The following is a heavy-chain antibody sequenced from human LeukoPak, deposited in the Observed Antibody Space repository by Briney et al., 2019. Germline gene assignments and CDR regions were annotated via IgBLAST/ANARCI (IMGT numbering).Heavy chain of an antibody. J-gene: IGHJ4*02. Sequence: GGSLRLSCAASGFTFNNYAMSWVRQAPGKGLEWVSGITGGGTTTSNADSVKGRFTISRDNSKNTLFLQVNSLRAEDTAVYYCAKGTSGWYWRFDYWGQGTLVTVSS. D-gene: IGHD6-19*01. V-gene: IGHV3-23*01. CDR1: GFTFNNYA. CDR2: ITGGGTTT. CDR3: AKGTSGWYWRFDY.